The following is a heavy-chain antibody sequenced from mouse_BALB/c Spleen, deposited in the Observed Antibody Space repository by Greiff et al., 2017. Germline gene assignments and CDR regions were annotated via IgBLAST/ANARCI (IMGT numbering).Heavy chain of an antibody. CDR3: ARSGTAAGWFAY. J-gene: IGHJ3*01. CDR1: GYTFTSYW. CDR2: INPSTGYT. V-gene: IGHV1-7*01. D-gene: IGHD3-1*01. Sequence: QVQLQQSGAELAKPGASVKMSCKASGYTFTSYWMHWVKQRPGQGLEWIGYINPSTGYTEYNQKFKDKATLTADKSSSTAYMQLSSLTSEDSAVYYCARSGTAAGWFAYGGQGTLVTVSA.